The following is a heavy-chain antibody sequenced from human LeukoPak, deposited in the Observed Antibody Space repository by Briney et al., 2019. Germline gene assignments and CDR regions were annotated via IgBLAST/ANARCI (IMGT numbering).Heavy chain of an antibody. CDR3: AREGHGFDY. V-gene: IGHV4-30-2*01. Sequence: SETLSLTCAVSGGSISSGGYSWSWIRQPPGKGLEWIGYIYHSGSTYYNPSLKSRVTISVDRSKNQFSLKLSSVTAADTAVYYCAREGHGFDYWGQGTLVTVSS. J-gene: IGHJ4*02. CDR1: GGSISSGGYS. CDR2: IYHSGST.